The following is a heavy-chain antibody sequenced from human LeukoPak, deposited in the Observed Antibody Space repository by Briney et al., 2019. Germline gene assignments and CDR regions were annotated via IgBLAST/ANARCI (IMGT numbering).Heavy chain of an antibody. CDR3: ARSPTLYYDILTGKHGISWFDP. D-gene: IGHD3-9*01. CDR2: INPNSGGT. Sequence: GASVKVSCKASGYTFTGYYMHWVRQAPGQGLEWMGWINPNSGGTNYAQKFQGRVTMTRDTSISTAYMELSRLRSDDTAVYYCARSPTLYYDILTGKHGISWFDPWGQGTLVTVSS. CDR1: GYTFTGYY. J-gene: IGHJ5*02. V-gene: IGHV1-2*02.